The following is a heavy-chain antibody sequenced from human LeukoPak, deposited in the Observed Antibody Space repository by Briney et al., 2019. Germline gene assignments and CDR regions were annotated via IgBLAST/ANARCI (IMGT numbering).Heavy chain of an antibody. Sequence: GRSLRLSCAASGFTFSSYAMHWVRQAPGKGLEWVAVISYDGNNKYYTDSVKGRFTISRDNSKNTLYVQMNSLRAEDTAVYYCARDLGYSYGFLGGYWGQGTLVTVSS. D-gene: IGHD5-18*01. CDR1: GFTFSSYA. CDR2: ISYDGNNK. J-gene: IGHJ4*02. V-gene: IGHV3-30*04. CDR3: ARDLGYSYGFLGGY.